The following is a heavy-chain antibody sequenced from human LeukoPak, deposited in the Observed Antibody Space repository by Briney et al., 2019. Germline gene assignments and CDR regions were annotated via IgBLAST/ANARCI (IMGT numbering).Heavy chain of an antibody. CDR2: IKQDGSEK. V-gene: IGHV3-7*01. D-gene: IGHD2-2*01. CDR3: AREDCSSTSCYEA. Sequence: AGGSLRLSCAASGFTFSSYWMSWVRQAPGKGLEWVANIKQDGSEKYYVDSVKGRFTISRDNAKNSLYLQMNSLRAEDTAVYYCAREDCSSTSCYEAWGQGTLVTVSS. J-gene: IGHJ5*02. CDR1: GFTFSSYW.